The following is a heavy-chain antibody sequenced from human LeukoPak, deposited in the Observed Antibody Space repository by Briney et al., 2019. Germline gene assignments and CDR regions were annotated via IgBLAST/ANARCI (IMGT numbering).Heavy chain of an antibody. D-gene: IGHD5-18*01. CDR1: GFTFSNYE. CDR2: ISSSGSTI. J-gene: IGHJ4*02. Sequence: GGSLRLSCAASGFTFSNYEMNWVRQAPGKGLEWVSYISSSGSTIYYADSVKGRFTISRDNAKNSLYLQMNSRRAEDTAVYYCAQIYTYGSSQFDYWGQGTLVTVSS. V-gene: IGHV3-48*03. CDR3: AQIYTYGSSQFDY.